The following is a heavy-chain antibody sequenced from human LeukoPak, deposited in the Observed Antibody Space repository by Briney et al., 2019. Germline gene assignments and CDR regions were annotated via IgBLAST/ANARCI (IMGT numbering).Heavy chain of an antibody. D-gene: IGHD3-22*01. CDR2: ISYDGSNK. J-gene: IGHJ4*02. CDR3: ARDGPSSGHYYFDY. CDR1: GFTFSSYA. V-gene: IGHV3-30-3*01. Sequence: GGSLRLSCAASGFTFSSYAMHWVRQAPGKGLGWVAVISYDGSNKYYADSVKGRFTISRDNSKNTLYLQMNSLRAEDTAVYYCARDGPSSGHYYFDYWGQGTLVTVSS.